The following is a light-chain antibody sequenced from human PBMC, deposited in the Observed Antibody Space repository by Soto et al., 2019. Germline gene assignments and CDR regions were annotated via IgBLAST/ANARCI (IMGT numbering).Light chain of an antibody. J-gene: IGKJ4*01. CDR3: KTFTAYSPWR. CDR2: AAS. CDR1: QSISSS. V-gene: IGKV1-5*01. Sequence: QMTQSPSTLSEAVGVRGTITCRASQSISSSLAWYQPKPGRGPKLLIYAASSLESGVPSRFSGSGSGTEFTLTISFLYPADFATHDCKTFTAYSPWRFG.